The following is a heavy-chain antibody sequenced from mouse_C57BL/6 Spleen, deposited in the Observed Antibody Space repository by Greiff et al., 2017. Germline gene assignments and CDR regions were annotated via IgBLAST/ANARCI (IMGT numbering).Heavy chain of an antibody. Sequence: EVQLQQSGPELVKPGASVKISCKASGYTFTDYYMNWVKQSHGKSLEWIGDINPNNGGTSYNQKFKGKATLTVDKSSSTAYMELRSLTSEDSAVYYCARTRFVYGNYHFDYWGQGTTLTVSS. D-gene: IGHD2-1*01. CDR1: GYTFTDYY. CDR3: ARTRFVYGNYHFDY. J-gene: IGHJ2*01. CDR2: INPNNGGT. V-gene: IGHV1-26*01.